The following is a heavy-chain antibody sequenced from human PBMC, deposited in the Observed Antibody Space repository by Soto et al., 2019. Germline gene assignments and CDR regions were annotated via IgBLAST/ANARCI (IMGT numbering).Heavy chain of an antibody. CDR1: GGSISSSSYY. J-gene: IGHJ6*03. V-gene: IGHV4-39*01. Sequence: SETLSLTCTVSGGSISSSSYYWGWIRQPPGKGLEWIGSIYYSGSTYYNPSLKSRVTISVDTSKTQFSLKLSSVTAADTAVYYCARHGYYYGSGSYYHYYYYMDVWGKGTTVTVSS. D-gene: IGHD3-10*01. CDR2: IYYSGST. CDR3: ARHGYYYGSGSYYHYYYYMDV.